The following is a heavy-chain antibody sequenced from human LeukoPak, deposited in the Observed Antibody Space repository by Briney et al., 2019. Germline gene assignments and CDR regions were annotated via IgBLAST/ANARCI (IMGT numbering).Heavy chain of an antibody. D-gene: IGHD1-7*01. J-gene: IGHJ5*02. CDR1: GASTNAGSFF. Sequence: SETLSLTCTVSGASTNAGSFFWTWVRQPAGKRLEWIGRIYTTGSTNYNPSLKSRVNILLDKSKNQFSLKLSSVTAADTAVYYCARGTRRWDWFDPWGQGTLVTVSS. CDR3: ARGTRRWDWFDP. V-gene: IGHV4-61*02. CDR2: IYTTGST.